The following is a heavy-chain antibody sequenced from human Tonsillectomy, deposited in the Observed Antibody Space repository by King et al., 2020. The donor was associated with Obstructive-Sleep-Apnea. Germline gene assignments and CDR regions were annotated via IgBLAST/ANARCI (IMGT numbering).Heavy chain of an antibody. V-gene: IGHV4-59*01. CDR3: ARAGKFDGFRAGYYYYGMDV. CDR2: IYYSGST. Sequence: QLQESGPGLVKPSETLSLTCTVSGGSICSYYWSWIRQPPGKGLEWIGYIYYSGSTNYNPSLKSRVTISVDTSKNQFSLKLSSVTAADTAVYYCARAGKFDGFRAGYYYYGMDVWGQGTTVTVSS. J-gene: IGHJ6*02. D-gene: IGHD3-9*01. CDR1: GGSICSYY.